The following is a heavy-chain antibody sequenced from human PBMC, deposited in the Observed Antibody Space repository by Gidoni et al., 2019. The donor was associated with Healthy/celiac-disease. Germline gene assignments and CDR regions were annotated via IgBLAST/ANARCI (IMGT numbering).Heavy chain of an antibody. Sequence: QVQLQESGPGLVKPSETLSLTCTVSGGSISSYYWSWIRQPPGKGLEWIGYIYYSGSTNYNPSLKSRVTISVDTSKNQFSLKLSSVTAADTAVYYCARDRDGDYDYWGQGTLVTVSS. D-gene: IGHD4-17*01. CDR3: ARDRDGDYDY. J-gene: IGHJ4*02. V-gene: IGHV4-59*01. CDR2: IYYSGST. CDR1: GGSISSYY.